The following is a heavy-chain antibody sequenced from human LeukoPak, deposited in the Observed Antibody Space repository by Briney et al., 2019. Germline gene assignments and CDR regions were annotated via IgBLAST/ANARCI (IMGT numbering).Heavy chain of an antibody. CDR3: ARARASHYYDSSGYYSGTDYYYYMDV. J-gene: IGHJ6*03. V-gene: IGHV4-59*12. Sequence: SETLSLTCTVSGGSISSYYWSWIRQPPGKGLEWIGYIYYSGSTNYNPSLKSRVTMSVDTSKNQFSLKLSSVTAADTAVYYCARARASHYYDSSGYYSGTDYYYYMDVWGKGTTVTVSS. D-gene: IGHD3-22*01. CDR2: IYYSGST. CDR1: GGSISSYY.